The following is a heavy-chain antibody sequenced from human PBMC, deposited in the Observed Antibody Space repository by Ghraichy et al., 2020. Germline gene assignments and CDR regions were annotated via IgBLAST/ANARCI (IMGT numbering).Heavy chain of an antibody. CDR2: ISAHNGNT. J-gene: IGHJ4*02. CDR3: AREMESVSWYVFDQ. D-gene: IGHD6-13*01. V-gene: IGHV1-18*04. Sequence: ASVKVSCKTSGYTFTIHGISWVRQAPGQGLEWMGWISAHNGNTKSAQKFQDRLTMTRDTSTTTVDMELRSLRSDDTAVYFCAREMESVSWYVFDQWGQGTLVTVSS. CDR1: GYTFTIHG.